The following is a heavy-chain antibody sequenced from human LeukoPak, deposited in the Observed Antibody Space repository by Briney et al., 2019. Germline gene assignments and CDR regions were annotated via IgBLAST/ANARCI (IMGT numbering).Heavy chain of an antibody. V-gene: IGHV3-30*02. Sequence: GGSLRLSCAASGFTFSSYGMHWVRQAPGKGLEWVAFIRYDGSNKYYADPVKGRFTISRDNSKNTLYLQMNSLRAEDTAVYYCAKDRVVRGVIIRIDYYYYMDVWGKGTTVTVSS. J-gene: IGHJ6*03. D-gene: IGHD3-10*01. CDR1: GFTFSSYG. CDR3: AKDRVVRGVIIRIDYYYYMDV. CDR2: IRYDGSNK.